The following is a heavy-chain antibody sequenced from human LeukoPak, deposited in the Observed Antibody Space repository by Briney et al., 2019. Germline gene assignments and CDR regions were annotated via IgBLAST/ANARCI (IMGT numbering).Heavy chain of an antibody. CDR1: GGSISSGDYY. Sequence: SETLYLTCTVSGGSISSGDYYWSWIRQPPGKGLEWIGYIYYSGSTYYNPSLKSRVTISVDTSKNQFSLKLSSVTAADTAVYYCARVAVRGSNFDYWGQGTLVTVSS. CDR3: ARVAVRGSNFDY. CDR2: IYYSGST. J-gene: IGHJ4*02. D-gene: IGHD3-10*01. V-gene: IGHV4-30-4*01.